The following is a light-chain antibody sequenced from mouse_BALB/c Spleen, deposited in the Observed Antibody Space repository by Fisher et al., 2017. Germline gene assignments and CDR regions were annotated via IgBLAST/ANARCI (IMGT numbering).Light chain of an antibody. CDR3: QQWSSNPLT. J-gene: IGKJ5*01. CDR1: SSVSY. Sequence: IVLTQTPAIMSASPGEKVTMTCSASSSVSYMHWYQQKSGTSPKPWIYGTSNLASGVPVRFSGSGSGTSYSLTISSMEAEDAATYYCQQWSSNPLTFGAGTKLELK. V-gene: IGKV4-59*01. CDR2: GTS.